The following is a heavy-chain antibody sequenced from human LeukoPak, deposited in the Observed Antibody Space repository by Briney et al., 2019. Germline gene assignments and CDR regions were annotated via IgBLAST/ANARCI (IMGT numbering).Heavy chain of an antibody. J-gene: IGHJ4*02. V-gene: IGHV1-18*04. Sequence: ASVKVSCKASGYTFTSYYMHWVRQAPGQGLEWMGWISAYNGNTNYAQKLQGRVTMTTDTSTSTAYMELRSLRSDDTAVYYCARAGSIAAAVDFDYWGQGTLVTVSS. D-gene: IGHD6-13*01. CDR2: ISAYNGNT. CDR3: ARAGSIAAAVDFDY. CDR1: GYTFTSYY.